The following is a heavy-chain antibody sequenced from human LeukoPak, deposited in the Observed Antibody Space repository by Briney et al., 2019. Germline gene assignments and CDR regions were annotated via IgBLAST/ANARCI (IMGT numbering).Heavy chain of an antibody. CDR1: GYTFTSYG. D-gene: IGHD6-6*01. Sequence: AASVKVSCKASGYTFTSYGISWVRQAPGQGLEWMGWISAYNGNTNYAQKLQGRVTMTTDTSTSTAYMELRSLRSDDTAVYHCAREGPKTSSRGMDVWGQGTTVTVSS. CDR2: ISAYNGNT. J-gene: IGHJ6*02. CDR3: AREGPKTSSRGMDV. V-gene: IGHV1-18*01.